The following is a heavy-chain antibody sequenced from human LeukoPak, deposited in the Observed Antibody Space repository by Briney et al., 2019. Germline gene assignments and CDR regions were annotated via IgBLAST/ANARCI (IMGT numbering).Heavy chain of an antibody. CDR1: GGSISSGDYY. CDR2: IYYSGST. D-gene: IGHD6-13*01. CDR3: ARESSSWYFDY. J-gene: IGHJ4*02. Sequence: TSETLSLTCTVSGGSISSGDYYWSWIRQPPGKGLEWIGYIYYSGSTYYNPSLKSRVTISVDTSKNQFSLKLSSVTAADTAVYYCARESSSWYFDYWGQGTLVTVSS. V-gene: IGHV4-30-4*08.